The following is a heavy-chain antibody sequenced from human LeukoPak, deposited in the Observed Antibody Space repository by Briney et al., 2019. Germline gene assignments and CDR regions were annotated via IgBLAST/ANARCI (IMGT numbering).Heavy chain of an antibody. J-gene: IGHJ6*03. CDR2: LSGTGGST. Sequence: PGGSLRLSCAASGFTFSSYAMSWVRHAPGKGLEWVSALSGTGGSTYYADSVKGRFTISRDNSKNTLYLQMNRLRAEDTAVYYCAKSARPTYYYYYYYMDVWGKGTTVTVS. CDR3: AKSARPTYYYYYYYMDV. V-gene: IGHV3-23*01. CDR1: GFTFSSYA. D-gene: IGHD6-6*01.